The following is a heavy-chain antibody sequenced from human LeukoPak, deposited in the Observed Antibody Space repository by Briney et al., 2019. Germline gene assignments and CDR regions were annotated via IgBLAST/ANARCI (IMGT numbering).Heavy chain of an antibody. CDR3: ANMDFWSGYYKDY. J-gene: IGHJ4*02. D-gene: IGHD3-3*01. CDR2: ISSSSSTI. Sequence: PGGSLRLSCAASGFTFSSYSMNWVRQAPGKGLEWVSYISSSSSTIYYADSVKGRFTISIDNAKNSLYLQMNSLRAEDTAVYYCANMDFWSGYYKDYWGQGTLVTVSS. CDR1: GFTFSSYS. V-gene: IGHV3-48*01.